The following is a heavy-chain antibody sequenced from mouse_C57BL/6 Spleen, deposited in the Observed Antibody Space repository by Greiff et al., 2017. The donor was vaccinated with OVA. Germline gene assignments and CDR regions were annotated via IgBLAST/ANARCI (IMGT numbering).Heavy chain of an antibody. CDR1: GYAFSSYW. V-gene: IGHV1-80*01. CDR3: AREGNLLYAMDY. D-gene: IGHD2-1*01. CDR2: IYPGDGDT. J-gene: IGHJ4*01. Sequence: QVQLQQSGAELVKPGASVKISCKASGYAFSSYWMNWVKQRPGKGLEWIGQIYPGDGDTNYNGKVKGKATLTADKSSSTAYMQLSSLTSEDSAVYCCAREGNLLYAMDYWGQGTSVTVSS.